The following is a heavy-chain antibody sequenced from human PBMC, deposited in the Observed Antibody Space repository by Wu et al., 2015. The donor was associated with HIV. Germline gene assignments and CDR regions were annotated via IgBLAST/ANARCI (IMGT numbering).Heavy chain of an antibody. V-gene: IGHV1-69*13. D-gene: IGHD6-13*01. CDR3: ASGILVHGSERWFDP. J-gene: IGHJ5*02. CDR1: GGTFSGYG. Sequence: QVELVQSGAEVKKPGSSVNISCKAFGGTFSGYGVNWVRQAPGQGLEWMGGIIPIFGTKKYAQKFQGRVTITSDESTSYMELTSLRSEDTAVYFCASGILVHGSERWFDPWGQGTLVTVSS. CDR2: IIPIFGTK.